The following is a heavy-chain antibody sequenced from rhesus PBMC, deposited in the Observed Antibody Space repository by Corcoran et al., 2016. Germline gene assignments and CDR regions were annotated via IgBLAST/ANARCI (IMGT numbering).Heavy chain of an antibody. CDR2: IGSASRFI. V-gene: IGHV3S16*01. D-gene: IGHD4-23*01. J-gene: IGHJ3*01. CDR1: GFTFSSYG. Sequence: EVQLVESGGGLVQPGGSLRLSCAAAGFTFSSYGMSWVRQAPGKGLEWVSTIGSASRFIYYAASVKGRFTISRANAKYSLSLQINSMRAESTAVYYCTSHEYSNYVGAFDFWGQGLRVTVSS. CDR3: TSHEYSNYVGAFDF.